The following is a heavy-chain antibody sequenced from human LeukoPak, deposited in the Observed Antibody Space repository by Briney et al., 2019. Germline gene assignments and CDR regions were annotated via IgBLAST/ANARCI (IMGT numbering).Heavy chain of an antibody. CDR1: GGTFSSYA. CDR2: IIPIFGTA. CDR3: ARAGPYGDYEVDYYYYGTDV. V-gene: IGHV1-69*01. Sequence: SVKVSCKASGGTFSSYAISWVRQAPGQGLEWMGGIIPIFGTANYAQKFQGRVTITADESTSTAYMELSSLRSEDTAVYYCARAGPYGDYEVDYYYYGTDVWGQGTTVTVSS. D-gene: IGHD4-17*01. J-gene: IGHJ6*02.